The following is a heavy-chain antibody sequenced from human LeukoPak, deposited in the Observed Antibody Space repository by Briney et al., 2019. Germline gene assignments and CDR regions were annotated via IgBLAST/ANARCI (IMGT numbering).Heavy chain of an antibody. D-gene: IGHD2-15*01. Sequence: PSETLSLTCTVSGGSISSSSYYWGWIRQPPGKGLEWIGSIYYSGSTYYNPSLKSRVTISVDTSKNQFSLKLSSVTAADTAVYYCARAADGGSCFDYWGQGTLVTVSS. CDR3: ARAADGGSCFDY. J-gene: IGHJ4*02. V-gene: IGHV4-39*07. CDR2: IYYSGST. CDR1: GGSISSSSYY.